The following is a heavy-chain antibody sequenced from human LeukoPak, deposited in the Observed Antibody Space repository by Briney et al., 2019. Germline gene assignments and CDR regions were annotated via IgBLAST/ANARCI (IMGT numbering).Heavy chain of an antibody. CDR3: ARLRWMDS. V-gene: IGHV1-2*02. J-gene: IGHJ5*01. Sequence: ASVKVCSQASGYTFTDYDMHWVRQAPGQRLEWMGWINPNSDTNYAQKFQGRVTMTRDTSTSTGYMELTRLTSDDTAVYFCARLRWMDSWGQGTLVTVSS. CDR1: GYTFTDYD. CDR2: INPNSDT.